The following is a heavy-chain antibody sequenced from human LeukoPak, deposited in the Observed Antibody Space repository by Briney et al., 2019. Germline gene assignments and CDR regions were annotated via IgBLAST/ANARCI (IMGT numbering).Heavy chain of an antibody. D-gene: IGHD3-10*01. CDR3: ARDLDTMFRGVIITVYFQH. J-gene: IGHJ1*01. CDR2: IYSGGST. Sequence: PGGSLRLSCAASGFTVSSNYMSWVRQAPGKGLEWVSVIYSGGSTYYADSVKGRFTISRDNSKNTLYLQMNSLRAEDTAVYYCARDLDTMFRGVIITVYFQHWGQGTLVTVSS. CDR1: GFTVSSNY. V-gene: IGHV3-66*01.